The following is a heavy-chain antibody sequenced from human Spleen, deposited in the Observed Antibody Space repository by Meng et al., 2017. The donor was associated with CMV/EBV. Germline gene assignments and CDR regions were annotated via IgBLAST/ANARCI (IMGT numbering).Heavy chain of an antibody. CDR1: GSTFSRYA. CDR3: AKSSNGSGTYFPHYYYYYGMDV. Sequence: GGSLRLSCAASGSTFSRYAMSWVRQAPGKGLEWVSSLSGSGASTYHADSVKGRLTISRDNSKNTLYLQMNSLRAEDTAVYYCAKSSNGSGTYFPHYYYYYGMDVWGQGTTVTVSS. D-gene: IGHD1-26*01. CDR2: LSGSGAST. V-gene: IGHV3-23*01. J-gene: IGHJ6*02.